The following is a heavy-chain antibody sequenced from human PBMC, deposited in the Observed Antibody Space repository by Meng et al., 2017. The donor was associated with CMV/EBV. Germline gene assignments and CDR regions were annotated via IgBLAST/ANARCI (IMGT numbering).Heavy chain of an antibody. Sequence: SETLSLTCTVSGGSISSYYWSWIRQLPGKGLEWIGYIYYSGSTNYNPSLKSRVTISVDTSKNQFSLKLSSVTAADTAVYYCARAGGAFDIWGQGTMVTVSS. CDR1: GGSISSYY. J-gene: IGHJ3*02. V-gene: IGHV4-59*01. CDR3: ARAGGAFDI. D-gene: IGHD1-26*01. CDR2: IYYSGST.